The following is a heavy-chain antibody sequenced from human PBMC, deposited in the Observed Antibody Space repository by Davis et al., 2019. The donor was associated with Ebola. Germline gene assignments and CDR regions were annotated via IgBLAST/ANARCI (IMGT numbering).Heavy chain of an antibody. Sequence: MPSETLSLTCAVYGGSFSGYYWSWIRQPPGKGLEWIGEINHSGSTNYNPSRKSRVTLSVDTAKNQFSLNLISVTAADTARYFCATRPIYSSGWLDYWGQGILVTVSS. CDR1: GGSFSGYY. CDR2: INHSGST. CDR3: ATRPIYSSGWLDY. J-gene: IGHJ4*02. D-gene: IGHD6-19*01. V-gene: IGHV4-34*01.